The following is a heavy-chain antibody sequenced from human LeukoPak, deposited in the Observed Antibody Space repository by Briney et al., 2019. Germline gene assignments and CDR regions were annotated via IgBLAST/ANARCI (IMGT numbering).Heavy chain of an antibody. CDR1: GFTVSSNY. V-gene: IGHV3-53*01. D-gene: IGHD1-7*01. CDR3: ATNSGFYYFDY. Sequence: PGGSLRLSCAASGFTVSSNYMSWVRQAPGKGLEWVSVIYSGGSTYYADSVKGRFTISRDNSKNTLYLQMNSLRAEDTAVYYCATNSGFYYFDYWGQGTLVTVSS. J-gene: IGHJ4*02. CDR2: IYSGGST.